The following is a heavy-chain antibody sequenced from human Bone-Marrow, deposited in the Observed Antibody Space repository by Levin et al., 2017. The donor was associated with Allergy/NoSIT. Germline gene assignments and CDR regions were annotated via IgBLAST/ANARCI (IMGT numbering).Heavy chain of an antibody. CDR3: VKDISATYRRAGFEC. Sequence: GGSLRLSCAGSGFIFDDYAMHWVRQAPGKGLEWVSGVSWNGGAIAYADSVKGRFTISRDSAKNSLFLQMNSLTTEDTALYYCVKDISATYRRAGFECWGQGTPVTVSS. CDR2: VSWNGGAI. J-gene: IGHJ4*02. V-gene: IGHV3-9*01. D-gene: IGHD3-16*02. CDR1: GFIFDDYA.